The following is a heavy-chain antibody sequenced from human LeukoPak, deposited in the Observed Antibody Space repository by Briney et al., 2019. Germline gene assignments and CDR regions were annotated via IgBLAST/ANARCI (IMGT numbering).Heavy chain of an antibody. CDR2: IRYDGSNK. Sequence: GGSLRLSCAASGFTFSSYGMHWVRQAPGKGLEWVAFIRYDGSNKYYADSAKGRFTISRDNSKNTLYLQMNSLRAEDTAVYYCAKDALGYCSSTSCSPIDYWGQGTLVTVSS. V-gene: IGHV3-30*02. CDR3: AKDALGYCSSTSCSPIDY. J-gene: IGHJ4*02. CDR1: GFTFSSYG. D-gene: IGHD2-2*01.